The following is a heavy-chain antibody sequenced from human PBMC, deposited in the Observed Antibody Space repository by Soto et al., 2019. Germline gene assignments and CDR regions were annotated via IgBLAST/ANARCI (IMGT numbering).Heavy chain of an antibody. D-gene: IGHD3-22*01. J-gene: IGHJ4*02. Sequence: PGESLKISCKGSGYSFTSYWIGWVRQMPGKGLEWMGIIYPDDSDTRYSPSFQGQVTISADKSFTTVYLQWNSLKASDTAIYYCSRTGYYDSSGFFNFDHWGQRTLVTVSX. CDR2: IYPDDSDT. CDR1: GYSFTSYW. V-gene: IGHV5-51*01. CDR3: SRTGYYDSSGFFNFDH.